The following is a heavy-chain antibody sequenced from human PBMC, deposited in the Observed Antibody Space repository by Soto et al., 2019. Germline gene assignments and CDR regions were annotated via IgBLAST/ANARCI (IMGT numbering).Heavy chain of an antibody. V-gene: IGHV3-48*02. D-gene: IGHD1-1*01. CDR3: ARDINWALDH. CDR2: ITGSGTTT. Sequence: GGSLRLSCAASGFPFSSNSVNWVRQAPGKGLEWVSYITGSGTTTRYADSVKGRFTLSRDNAKNSLFLDMNSLTDEDTAVYYCARDINWALDHWGRGTLVTVSS. J-gene: IGHJ4*02. CDR1: GFPFSSNS.